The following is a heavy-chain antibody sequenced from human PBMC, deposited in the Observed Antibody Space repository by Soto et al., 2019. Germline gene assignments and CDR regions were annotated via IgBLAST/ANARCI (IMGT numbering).Heavy chain of an antibody. D-gene: IGHD3-9*01. CDR1: GYTFTGYY. CDR2: INPNSGGT. V-gene: IGHV1-2*04. CDR3: ARGYYDILTGLYSPFDY. J-gene: IGHJ4*02. Sequence: GASLKVSCKASGYTFTGYYMHWVRQAPGQGLEWMGWINPNSGGTNYAQKFQGWVTMTRDTSISTAYMELSRLRSDDTAVYYCARGYYDILTGLYSPFDYWGQGTLVTVSS.